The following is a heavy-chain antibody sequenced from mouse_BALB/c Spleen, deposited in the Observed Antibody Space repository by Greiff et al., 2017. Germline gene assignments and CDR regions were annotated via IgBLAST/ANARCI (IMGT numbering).Heavy chain of an antibody. CDR2: ISSGGSYT. V-gene: IGHV5-9-4*01. CDR1: GFTFSSYA. CDR3: AREGGRGAMDY. J-gene: IGHJ4*01. Sequence: VQLKESGGGLVKPGGSLKLSCAASGFTFSSYAMSWVRQSPEKRLEWVAEISSGGSYTYYPDTVTGRFTISRDNAKNTLYLEMSSLRSEDTAMYYCAREGGRGAMDYWGQGTSVTVSS.